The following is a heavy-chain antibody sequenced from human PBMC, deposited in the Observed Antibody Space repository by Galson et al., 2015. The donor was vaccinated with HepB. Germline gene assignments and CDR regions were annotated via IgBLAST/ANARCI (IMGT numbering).Heavy chain of an antibody. CDR3: ARERTVSLYNRLHTSHYGLDV. V-gene: IGHV1-18*04. J-gene: IGHJ6*02. CDR2: ISAYNGNT. CDR1: GYTFPYYG. D-gene: IGHD3-10*01. Sequence: VKVSCKASGYTFPYYGISWVRQAPGQGLEWMGWISAYNGNTNYAQKFYDRVTVTTDTSTTTAYVELTSLRSDDTAVYFCARERTVSLYNRLHTSHYGLDVWGQGTTVIVSS.